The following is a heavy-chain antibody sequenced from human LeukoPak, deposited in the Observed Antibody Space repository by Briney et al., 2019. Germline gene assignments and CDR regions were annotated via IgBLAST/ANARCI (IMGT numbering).Heavy chain of an antibody. V-gene: IGHV1-69*13. D-gene: IGHD4-17*01. J-gene: IGHJ3*02. CDR2: IIPIVGTA. Sequence: SVKVSCKVSGGTFSIFAISWVRQAPGQGLEWMGGIIPIVGTAHYASKFQDRVTIAADESASTVSMELSSLRSEDTAVYYCTRDVTVTTNAFDIWGQGTIVTVSS. CDR1: GGTFSIFA. CDR3: TRDVTVTTNAFDI.